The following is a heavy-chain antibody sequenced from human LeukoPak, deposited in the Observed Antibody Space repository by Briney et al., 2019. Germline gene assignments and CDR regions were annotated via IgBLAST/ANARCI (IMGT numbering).Heavy chain of an antibody. CDR1: GFTLSNAW. J-gene: IGHJ4*02. Sequence: PGGSLRLSCAASGFTLSNAWMSWVRQAPGKGLEYVSAISSNGGSTYYANSVKGRFTISRDNSKNTLYLQMGSLRAEDMAVYYCARGRGDYVWGSYRIYFDYWGQGILVTVSS. CDR3: ARGRGDYVWGSYRIYFDY. CDR2: ISSNGGST. V-gene: IGHV3-64*01. D-gene: IGHD3-16*02.